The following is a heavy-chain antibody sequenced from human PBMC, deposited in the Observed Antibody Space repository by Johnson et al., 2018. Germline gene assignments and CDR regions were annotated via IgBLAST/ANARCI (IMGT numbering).Heavy chain of an antibody. CDR2: IRSKANSYAT. J-gene: IGHJ3*02. CDR1: GFTFSGSA. D-gene: IGHD3-3*01. CDR3: TRPYYDFWSGPNPDDAFDI. Sequence: EVQLVEAGGGLVQPRGSLKLSCAASGFTFSGSAMHWVRQASGKGLEWVGRIRSKANSYATAYAASVKGRFTISGDDSKNTAYLQMNSLKTEDTAVYYCTRPYYDFWSGPNPDDAFDIWGQGTMVTVSS. V-gene: IGHV3-73*01.